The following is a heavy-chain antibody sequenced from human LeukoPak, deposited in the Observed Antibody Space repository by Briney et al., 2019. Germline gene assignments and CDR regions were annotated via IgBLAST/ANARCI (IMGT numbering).Heavy chain of an antibody. CDR1: GFIFRSYT. D-gene: IGHD3-22*01. J-gene: IGHJ4*02. V-gene: IGHV3-21*01. Sequence: GGSLRLSCAASGFIFRSYTMNWVRQAPGKGLEWVSSISSTSSYIYYADSAKGRFTISRDNAKNSLYLQMNSLRAEDTAVYYCARDFHVRNYDIGGYSYWGQGTLVTVSS. CDR2: ISSTSSYI. CDR3: ARDFHVRNYDIGGYSY.